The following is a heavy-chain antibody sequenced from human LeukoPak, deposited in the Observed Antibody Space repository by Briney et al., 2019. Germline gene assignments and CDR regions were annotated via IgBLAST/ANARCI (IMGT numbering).Heavy chain of an antibody. CDR1: RYTFTGYY. D-gene: IGHD6-13*01. V-gene: IGHV1-2*02. CDR2: INPNSGGT. Sequence: ASVKVSCKASRYTFTGYYMHWVRQAPGQGLEWMGWINPNSGGTNYAQKFQGRITMTRDTSISTAYMELSRLRSDDTAVYYCARVAAAAGDFDYWGQGTLVTVSS. CDR3: ARVAAAAGDFDY. J-gene: IGHJ4*02.